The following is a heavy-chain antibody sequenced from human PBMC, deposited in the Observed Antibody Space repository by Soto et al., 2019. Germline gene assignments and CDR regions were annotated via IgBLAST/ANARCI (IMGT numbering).Heavy chain of an antibody. V-gene: IGHV4-59*11. CDR2: IYYNGNT. J-gene: IGHJ4*02. D-gene: IGHD3-9*01. Sequence: QVQLQESGPGLVKPSETLSLTCTLSGGAINDHYWSFIRQPPGKGLAWIGYIYYNGNTNYNPSLESRVTISVDMSRNQFSLRLTSLTAADTAVYYCARVRTGYFDYWGRGALVTVSS. CDR3: ARVRTGYFDY. CDR1: GGAINDHY.